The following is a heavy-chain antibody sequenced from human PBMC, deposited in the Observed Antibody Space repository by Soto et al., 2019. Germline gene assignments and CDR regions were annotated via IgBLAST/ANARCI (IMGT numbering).Heavy chain of an antibody. D-gene: IGHD1-26*01. CDR3: AGVGATSPFAFHY. J-gene: IGHJ4*02. CDR1: GFTFSTYS. CDR2: MSSRSDYI. Sequence: PGGSLRLSCVASGFTFSTYSMNWVRQAPGKGPEWVSSMSSRSDYIFYADSVKGRFTISRDNAKNSLYLQMNSLRAEDTAVYYCAGVGATSPFAFHYWGQGTLVTVSS. V-gene: IGHV3-21*01.